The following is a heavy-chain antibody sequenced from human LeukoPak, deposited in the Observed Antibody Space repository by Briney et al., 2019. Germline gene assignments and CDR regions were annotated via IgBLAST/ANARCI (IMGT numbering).Heavy chain of an antibody. J-gene: IGHJ4*02. Sequence: GGSLRLSCAASGFIFSSYAMHWVRQAPGKGLEWVAVISYDGSNKYYADSVKGRFTISRDNSKNTLYLQMNSLRAEDTAVYYCARGEMATVPSFDYWGQGTLVTVSS. D-gene: IGHD5-24*01. V-gene: IGHV3-30-3*01. CDR1: GFIFSSYA. CDR2: ISYDGSNK. CDR3: ARGEMATVPSFDY.